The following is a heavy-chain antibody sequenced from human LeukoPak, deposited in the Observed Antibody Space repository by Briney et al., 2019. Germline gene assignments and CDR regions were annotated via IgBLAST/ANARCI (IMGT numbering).Heavy chain of an antibody. CDR2: AYYRSRWSN. CDR3: ARGSNSALDI. D-gene: IGHD4-23*01. Sequence: SQTLSLTCAISGDSVSRFGGAWNWIRQSPSRGLEWLGRAYYRSRWSNDYAPSVRGRINISPDTSQSQFSLQLNSVTPDDTAVYYCARGSNSALDIWGRGTMVTVSS. V-gene: IGHV6-1*01. CDR1: GDSVSRFGGA. J-gene: IGHJ3*02.